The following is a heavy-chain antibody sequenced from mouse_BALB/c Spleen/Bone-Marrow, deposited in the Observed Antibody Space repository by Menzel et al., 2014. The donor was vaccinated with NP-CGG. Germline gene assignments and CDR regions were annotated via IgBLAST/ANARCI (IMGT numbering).Heavy chain of an antibody. CDR1: GYSITSDYA. CDR3: ARGRDYFDY. J-gene: IGHJ2*01. Sequence: DVQLQESGPGLVKPSQSLSLTCTVTGYSITSDYAWNWIRQFPGNKLEWMGYIGYSGSTSYNPSLKSRISITRDTSKNQFFLQLNSVTTEDTATYYCARGRDYFDYWGQGTTLTVSS. CDR2: IGYSGST. V-gene: IGHV3-2*02.